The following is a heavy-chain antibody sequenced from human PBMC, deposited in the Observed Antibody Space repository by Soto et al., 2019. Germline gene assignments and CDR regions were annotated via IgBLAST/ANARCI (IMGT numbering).Heavy chain of an antibody. CDR3: AKDNKIFWPDAFDI. CDR1: GFSFSDYY. CDR2: TRNKASSYTT. D-gene: IGHD3-9*01. J-gene: IGHJ3*02. Sequence: PWGSLRLSCAASGFSFSDYYINWVRQSSGKGLEWVGRTRNKASSYTTDYAAFVKGRFTISRDDSKNLIYLQMHSLKTEDTAVYYCAKDNKIFWPDAFDIWGQGTMVTVS. V-gene: IGHV3-72*01.